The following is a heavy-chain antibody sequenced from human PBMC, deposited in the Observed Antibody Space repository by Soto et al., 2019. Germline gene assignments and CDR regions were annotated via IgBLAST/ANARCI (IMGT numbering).Heavy chain of an antibody. J-gene: IGHJ4*02. CDR2: VYPRDSDT. D-gene: IGHD2-15*01. CDR3: ARPPLPGYSIHFNS. CDR1: GYIFIDYW. Sequence: GESLKISCKASGYIFIDYWIGWVRQMPGKGLEWMGIVYPRDSDTRYSPSLQGQVTISADRSTGTAFLQWRSLQASDTALYYCARPPLPGYSIHFNSWGQGTLFPVSS. V-gene: IGHV5-51*01.